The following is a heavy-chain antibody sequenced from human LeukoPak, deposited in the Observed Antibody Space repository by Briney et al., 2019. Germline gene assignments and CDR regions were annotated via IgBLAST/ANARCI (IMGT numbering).Heavy chain of an antibody. CDR1: GFTFSNYD. D-gene: IGHD5-18*01. CDR2: IYSGGST. J-gene: IGHJ4*02. V-gene: IGHV3-66*01. Sequence: GGSQRLSCAASGFTFSNYDMHWVRQAPGKGLEWVSVIYSGGSTYYADSVKGRFTISRDNSKNTLYLQMNSLRAEDTAVYYCANGYSYGFAFDYWGQGTLVTVSS. CDR3: ANGYSYGFAFDY.